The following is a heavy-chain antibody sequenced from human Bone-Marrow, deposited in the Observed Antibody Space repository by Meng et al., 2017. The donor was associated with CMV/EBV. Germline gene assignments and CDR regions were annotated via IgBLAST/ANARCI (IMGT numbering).Heavy chain of an antibody. CDR1: GFTLSSYE. CDR3: ARDPGWDYSNQPTHYYGMDV. J-gene: IGHJ6*02. V-gene: IGHV3-48*03. CDR2: IGDSGRTL. Sequence: GESLKNSCAAAGFTLSSYEMNWVRQAPGKGLEWIAYIGDSGRTLYYADSVKGRFTISSDNAENSLYLQMKSLRVEDTALYYCARDPGWDYSNQPTHYYGMDVWGQGTTVTVSS. D-gene: IGHD4-11*01.